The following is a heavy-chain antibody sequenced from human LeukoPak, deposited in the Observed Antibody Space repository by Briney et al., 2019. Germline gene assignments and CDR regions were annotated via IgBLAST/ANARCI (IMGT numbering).Heavy chain of an antibody. CDR2: ISTSSSYI. Sequence: PGGSLRLSCAASGFTFSTYSMSWVRQAPGKGLEWVSSISTSSSYIYYADSVKGRFTISRDNAKNSLCLQMNSLRAEDTAVYYCAREDNYGDYGYWGQGTLVTVSS. V-gene: IGHV3-21*01. J-gene: IGHJ4*02. CDR3: AREDNYGDYGY. D-gene: IGHD4-17*01. CDR1: GFTFSTYS.